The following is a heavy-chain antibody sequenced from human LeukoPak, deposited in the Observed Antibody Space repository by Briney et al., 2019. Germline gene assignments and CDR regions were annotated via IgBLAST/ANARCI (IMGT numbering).Heavy chain of an antibody. Sequence: SGTLSLTCAVSGGSMNSSTWWSWVRPPPGKGLEWIGEIYHSGSTNYNPSLKSRVTISVDKSKNQFSLKLSSVTAADTAVYYCARLSLLRDYYGSGSYYGFGSWGQGTLVTVSS. CDR1: GGSMNSSTW. CDR3: ARLSLLRDYYGSGSYYGFGS. V-gene: IGHV4-4*02. J-gene: IGHJ5*02. D-gene: IGHD3-10*01. CDR2: IYHSGST.